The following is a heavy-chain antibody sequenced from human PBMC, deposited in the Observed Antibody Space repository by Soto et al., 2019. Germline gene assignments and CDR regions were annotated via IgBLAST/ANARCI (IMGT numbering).Heavy chain of an antibody. CDR1: EYSFTSYW. J-gene: IGHJ6*02. CDR2: IDPSDSYT. V-gene: IGHV5-10-1*01. CDR3: ARGGYGYLDYYYGMDV. Sequence: GESLKISCKGSEYSFTSYWISWVRQMPGKVLEWMGRIDPSDSYTNYSPSFQGHVTISADKSISTAYLQWSSLKASDTAMYYCARGGYGYLDYYYGMDVWGQGTTVTLSS. D-gene: IGHD5-18*01.